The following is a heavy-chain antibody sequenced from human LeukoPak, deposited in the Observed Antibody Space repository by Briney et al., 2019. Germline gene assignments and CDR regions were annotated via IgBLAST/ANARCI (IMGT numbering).Heavy chain of an antibody. CDR3: ARGLWLRY. D-gene: IGHD5-18*01. J-gene: IGHJ4*02. CDR2: INHSGST. V-gene: IGHV4-34*01. CDR1: GGSLRVYY. Sequence: SETLSLTRAVYGGSLRVYYWSWIPDPSGRGLEWIGEINHSGSTNYNPSLKSRVNISVDTYKNQFSLKRSSVTAADTAVYYCARGLWLRYWGQGTLVTVPS.